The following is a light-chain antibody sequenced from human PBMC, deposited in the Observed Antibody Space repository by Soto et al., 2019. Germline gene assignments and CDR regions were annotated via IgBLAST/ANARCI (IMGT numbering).Light chain of an antibody. CDR3: QQYNNWPLT. CDR2: GAS. Sequence: EIVMTQSPATLAVSPGERATLSCRASQSVRINVAWYQQKPGQAPSHLISGASTRATGIPARFSGSGSGTEFTLTISSLQSEDFAVYYCQQYNNWPLTFGGGTKVDIK. J-gene: IGKJ4*01. V-gene: IGKV3-15*01. CDR1: QSVRIN.